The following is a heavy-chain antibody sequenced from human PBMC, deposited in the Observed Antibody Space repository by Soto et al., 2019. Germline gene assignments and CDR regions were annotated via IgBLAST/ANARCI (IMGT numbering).Heavy chain of an antibody. CDR1: GFTFSSYA. D-gene: IGHD2-2*01. V-gene: IGHV3-64*01. J-gene: IGHJ4*02. CDR3: ARGGQLDH. CDR2: ISSNGGST. Sequence: GGSLRLSCAASGFTFSSYAMHWVRQAPGKGLEYVSAISSNGGSTYYANSVKGRFTISRDNSKNTLYLQMGSLRAEDMAVYYCARGGQLDHWGQGTLVTVAS.